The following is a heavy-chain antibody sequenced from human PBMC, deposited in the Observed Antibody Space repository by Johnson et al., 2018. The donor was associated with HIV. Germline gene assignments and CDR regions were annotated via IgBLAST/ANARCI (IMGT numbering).Heavy chain of an antibody. V-gene: IGHV3-30*02. D-gene: IGHD3-10*01. CDR3: GVLWFREWVAFDI. J-gene: IGHJ3*02. Sequence: QVQLVESGGGVVQPGGSLRLSCAASGFTFSSYGMHWVRQAPGKGLEWVAFIRYDGSNKYYADSVKGRFTISRDNSKNTLYLQMNSLRAQDTAVYYCGVLWFREWVAFDIWGQGTMVTVSS. CDR2: IRYDGSNK. CDR1: GFTFSSYG.